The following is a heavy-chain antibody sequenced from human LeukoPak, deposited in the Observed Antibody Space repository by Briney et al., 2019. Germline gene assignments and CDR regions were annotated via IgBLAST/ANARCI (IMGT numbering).Heavy chain of an antibody. D-gene: IGHD4-17*01. CDR3: ARAGYGDYLAFY. CDR1: GFTFSSYE. J-gene: IGHJ4*02. V-gene: IGHV3-48*02. Sequence: PGGSLRLSCAASGFTFSSYEMNWVRQAPGKGLEWVSYISGSSSTIYYADSVKGRFTISRDNAKNSLYLQMNSLRDDDTAVYYCARAGYGDYLAFYWGQGTLVTVSS. CDR2: ISGSSSTI.